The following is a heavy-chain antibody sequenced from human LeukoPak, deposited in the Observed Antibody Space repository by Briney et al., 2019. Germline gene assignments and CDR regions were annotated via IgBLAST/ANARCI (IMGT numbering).Heavy chain of an antibody. CDR1: GFTFSSYS. CDR2: ISGSGAST. CDR3: AKDIRGILAAAAARAFDV. J-gene: IGHJ3*01. D-gene: IGHD6-13*01. Sequence: PGGSLRLSCAASGFTFSSYSMNWVRQAPGKGLDWVSGISGSGASTYYADSVKGRFTISRDNSRSTLYLQVNSLRADDTAIYYCAKDIRGILAAAAARAFDVWGQGTMVTVSS. V-gene: IGHV3-23*01.